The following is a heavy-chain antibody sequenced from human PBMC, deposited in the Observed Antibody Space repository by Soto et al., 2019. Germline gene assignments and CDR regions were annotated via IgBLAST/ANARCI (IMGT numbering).Heavy chain of an antibody. CDR3: ARGYSELTIYYYGMDV. CDR1: GFTFSDYY. V-gene: IGHV3-11*04. CDR2: IGSSSSSI. D-gene: IGHD1-26*01. J-gene: IGHJ6*02. Sequence: PGGSLRLSCAASGFTFSDYYMSWIRQTPGKGLEWISYIGSSSSSIYYADSVRGRFTISRDNSKNTLYLQMNSLRAEDTAVYYCARGYSELTIYYYGMDVWGQGTTVTVSS.